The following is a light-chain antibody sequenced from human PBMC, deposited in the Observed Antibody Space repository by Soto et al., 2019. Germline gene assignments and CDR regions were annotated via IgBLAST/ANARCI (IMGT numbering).Light chain of an antibody. V-gene: IGKV3-20*01. Sequence: EIVLTQSPGTLSLSPGERATLSCRASQSVSSSYLAWYQQKPGQAPRLLIYGASSRATGIPDRFSGSGSGTDFTLTISRLEPEDFAVYYCQRYGSPPFT. CDR2: GAS. CDR3: QRYGSPPFT. CDR1: QSVSSSY. J-gene: IGKJ3*01.